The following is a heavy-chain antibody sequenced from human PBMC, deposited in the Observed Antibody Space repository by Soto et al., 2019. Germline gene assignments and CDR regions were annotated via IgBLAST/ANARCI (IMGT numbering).Heavy chain of an antibody. J-gene: IGHJ5*02. CDR1: GFTFSTYT. Sequence: GGSLRLSCASSGFTFSTYTMNWVRQAPGKGLEWVSSINGRGNYIYYAESVKGRFTISRDNAKNSLYLQMDRLRAEDTALYYCVREDGKVGTNSAFDPWGQGTLVTVSS. V-gene: IGHV3-21*01. CDR2: INGRGNYI. D-gene: IGHD1-26*01. CDR3: VREDGKVGTNSAFDP.